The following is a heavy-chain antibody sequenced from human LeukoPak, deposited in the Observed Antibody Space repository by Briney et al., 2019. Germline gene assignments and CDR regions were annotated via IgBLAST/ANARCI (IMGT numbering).Heavy chain of an antibody. Sequence: PGGSLRLSCAASGFTFSSYGMHWVRQAPGKGLEWVAAIWYDGSNKYYADSVKGRFTISRDNPKNTLYLQMNSLRAEDTAVYYCARVSSGWYPYFDYWGQGTLVTVSS. CDR3: ARVSSGWYPYFDY. CDR1: GFTFSSYG. D-gene: IGHD6-19*01. J-gene: IGHJ4*02. CDR2: IWYDGSNK. V-gene: IGHV3-33*01.